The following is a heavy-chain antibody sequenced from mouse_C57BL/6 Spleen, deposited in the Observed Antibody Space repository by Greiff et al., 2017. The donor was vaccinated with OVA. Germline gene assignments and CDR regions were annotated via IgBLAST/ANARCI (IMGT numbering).Heavy chain of an antibody. V-gene: IGHV1-52*01. CDR1: GYTFTSYW. CDR3: ARFTTVVATGFDY. D-gene: IGHD1-1*01. Sequence: QVQLQQPGAELVRPGSSVKLSCKASGYTFTSYWRHWVKQRPIQGLEWIGNIDPSDSETHYNQKFKDKATLTVDKSSSTAYMQLSSLTSEDSAVYYCARFTTVVATGFDYWGQGTTLTVSS. J-gene: IGHJ2*01. CDR2: IDPSDSET.